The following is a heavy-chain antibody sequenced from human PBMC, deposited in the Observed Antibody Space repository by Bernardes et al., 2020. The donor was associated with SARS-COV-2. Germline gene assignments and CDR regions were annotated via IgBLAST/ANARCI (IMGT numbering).Heavy chain of an antibody. D-gene: IGHD6-19*01. Sequence: GGSLRLSCAASGFPFSDYDMHWVRQVAGKGLEWVAVIGTTGDIYYPDSVKGRFTISREDAKNFLYLQMNSLRAGDTAVYYCVVSGWHDGSYGMDVWGQGTTVTVSS. V-gene: IGHV3-13*01. CDR3: VVSGWHDGSYGMDV. J-gene: IGHJ6*02. CDR2: IGTTGDI. CDR1: GFPFSDYD.